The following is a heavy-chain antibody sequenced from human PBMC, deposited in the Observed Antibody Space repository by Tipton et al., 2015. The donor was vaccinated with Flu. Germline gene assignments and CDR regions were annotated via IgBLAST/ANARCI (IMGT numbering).Heavy chain of an antibody. CDR2: IYYSGST. CDR1: GGSISSYY. Sequence: TLSLTCTVSGGSISSYYWSWIRQPPGKGLEWIGYIYYSGSTNYNPSLKSRVTISVDTSKNQFSLKLSSVTAADTAVYYCARDHTYYDILTGLEGNWFDPWGQGTLVTVSS. V-gene: IGHV4-59*01. D-gene: IGHD3-9*01. CDR3: ARDHTYYDILTGLEGNWFDP. J-gene: IGHJ5*02.